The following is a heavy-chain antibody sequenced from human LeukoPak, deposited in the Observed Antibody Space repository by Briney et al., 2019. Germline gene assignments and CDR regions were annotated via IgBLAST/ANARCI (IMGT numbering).Heavy chain of an antibody. D-gene: IGHD1-14*01. Sequence: GGSLRLSCAASGFTFSSYGMHWVRQAPGKGLEWVAFIRYDGSNKYYADSVKGRFTISRNNSKNTLYLQMNSLRAEDTAVYYCLLAWEPPDAFDIWGQGTMVTVSS. CDR2: IRYDGSNK. CDR1: GFTFSSYG. V-gene: IGHV3-30*02. CDR3: LLAWEPPDAFDI. J-gene: IGHJ3*02.